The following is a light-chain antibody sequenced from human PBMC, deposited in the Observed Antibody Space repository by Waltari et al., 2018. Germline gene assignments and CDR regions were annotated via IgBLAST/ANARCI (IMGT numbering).Light chain of an antibody. Sequence: QSALTQPPSAAGSPGQSVTIPCTGTSSDAGGYNPVSLYPQPTGKAPKLRSYEVCNRPSGVPDRLSAPKSGTTASLTVSGLQAEDEADYYCSSYAGSNNLVFGGGTKLTVL. CDR2: EVC. CDR1: SSDAGGYNP. V-gene: IGLV2-8*01. J-gene: IGLJ2*01. CDR3: SSYAGSNNLV.